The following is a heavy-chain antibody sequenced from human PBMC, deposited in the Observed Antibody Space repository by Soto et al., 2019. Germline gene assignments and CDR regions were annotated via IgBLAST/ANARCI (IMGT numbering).Heavy chain of an antibody. CDR2: IIPIFGTA. V-gene: IGHV1-69*12. CDR1: GGTFSSYA. D-gene: IGHD1-20*01. CDR3: VRDRFDNAGMDV. J-gene: IGHJ6*02. Sequence: QVQLVQSGAEVKKPGSSVNVSCKASGGTFSSYAISWVRQAPGQGLEWMGGIIPIFGTANYAQKFQGRVTIPADESTSTAYMERSSLRSEDTAVYYCVRDRFDNAGMDVWGQGTTVTVSS.